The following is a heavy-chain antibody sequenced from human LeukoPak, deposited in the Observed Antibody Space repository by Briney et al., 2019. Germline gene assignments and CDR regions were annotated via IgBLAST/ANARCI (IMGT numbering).Heavy chain of an antibody. J-gene: IGHJ2*01. Sequence: SETLSLTCSISSDSFTNYYWSWIRQPPGKGLEWIGYIYYSGSTYYNPSLKSRVTISVDTSKNQFSLKLSSVTAADTAVYYCARDRIPHGTQAIGYFDLWGRGTLVTVSS. V-gene: IGHV4-59*12. CDR2: IYYSGST. D-gene: IGHD2-15*01. CDR3: ARDRIPHGTQAIGYFDL. CDR1: SDSFTNYY.